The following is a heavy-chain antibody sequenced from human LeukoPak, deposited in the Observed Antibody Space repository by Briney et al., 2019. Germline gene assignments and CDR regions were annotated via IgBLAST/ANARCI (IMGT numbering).Heavy chain of an antibody. J-gene: IGHJ4*02. V-gene: IGHV3-21*01. CDR2: ISSSSSYI. CDR3: ARDRRSSGWFYIDY. D-gene: IGHD6-19*01. CDR1: GFTFSSYS. Sequence: GGSLRLSCAASGFTFSSYSMNWVRQAPGKGLEWVSSISSSSSYIYYADSVKGRFTISRDNAKNSLYLQMNSLRAEDTAVYYCARDRRSSGWFYIDYWGQGTLVTVSS.